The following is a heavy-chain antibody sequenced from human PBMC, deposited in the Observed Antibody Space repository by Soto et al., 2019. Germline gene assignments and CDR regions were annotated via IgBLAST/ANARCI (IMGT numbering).Heavy chain of an antibody. CDR1: GFTFSSYG. D-gene: IGHD2-8*01. J-gene: IGHJ6*03. V-gene: IGHV3-30*18. Sequence: QVQLVESGGGVVQPGRSLRLSCAASGFTFSSYGMHWVRQAPGKGLEWVAAISYDGSNKYYADSVKGRFTISRDNSKNTLYLQMNSLRAEDTAVYYCAKVENCTNGVCYPKYYYYYMDVWGKGTTVTVSS. CDR3: AKVENCTNGVCYPKYYYYYMDV. CDR2: ISYDGSNK.